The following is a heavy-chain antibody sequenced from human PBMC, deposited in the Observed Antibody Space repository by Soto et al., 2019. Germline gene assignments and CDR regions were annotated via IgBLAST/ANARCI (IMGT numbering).Heavy chain of an antibody. Sequence: SETLSLTCAVSGGSIISSNWWNWVRQPPGKGLEWIGEIYHSGSTYYKPSLKSRVAMSVDTSKNQFSLKLTSATAADTAVYYCARRDWSGSTSHFYFDYWGQGVLVTVSS. D-gene: IGHD3-9*01. CDR2: IYHSGST. V-gene: IGHV4-4*02. CDR1: GGSIISSNW. J-gene: IGHJ4*02. CDR3: ARRDWSGSTSHFYFDY.